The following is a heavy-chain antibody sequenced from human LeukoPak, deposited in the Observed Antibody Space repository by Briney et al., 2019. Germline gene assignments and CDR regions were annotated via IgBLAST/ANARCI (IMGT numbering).Heavy chain of an antibody. J-gene: IGHJ5*02. CDR3: AKGEYSSSPFDP. Sequence: GGSLRLSCAASGFTFSSYSMNWVRQAPGEGLEWVSSISSSSSYIYYADSVKGRFTISRDNAKNSLYLQMNSLRAEDTAVYYCAKGEYSSSPFDPWGQGTLVTVSS. CDR2: ISSSSSYI. D-gene: IGHD6-6*01. CDR1: GFTFSSYS. V-gene: IGHV3-21*01.